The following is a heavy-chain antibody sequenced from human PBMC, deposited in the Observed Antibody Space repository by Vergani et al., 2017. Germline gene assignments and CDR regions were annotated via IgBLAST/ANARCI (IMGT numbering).Heavy chain of an antibody. CDR2: ISSSSSYI. V-gene: IGHV3-21*01. J-gene: IGHJ6*03. CDR1: GFTFSSYS. CDR3: ARDLEEEYSSSWYMIYYYYYMDV. D-gene: IGHD6-13*01. Sequence: EVQLVESGGGLVKPGGSLRLSCAASGFTFSSYSMNWVRQAPGKGLEWVSSISSSSSYINYADSVKGRFTISRDNAKNSLYLQMNSLRAEDTAVYYCARDLEEEYSSSWYMIYYYYYMDVWGKGTTVTVSS.